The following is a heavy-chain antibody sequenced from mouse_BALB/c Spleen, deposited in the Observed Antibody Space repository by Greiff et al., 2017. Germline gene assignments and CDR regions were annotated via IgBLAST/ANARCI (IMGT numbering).Heavy chain of an antibody. J-gene: IGHJ1*01. D-gene: IGHD1-1*01. CDR3: TIIRDV. V-gene: IGHV1S22*01. CDR1: GYTFTSYW. CDR2: IYPGSGST. Sequence: LQQPGSELVRPGASVKLSCKASGYTFTSYWMHWVKQRPGQGLEWIGNIYPGSGSTNYDEKFKSKATLTVDTSSSTAYMQLSSLTSEDSAVYYCTIIRDVWGAGTTVTVSS.